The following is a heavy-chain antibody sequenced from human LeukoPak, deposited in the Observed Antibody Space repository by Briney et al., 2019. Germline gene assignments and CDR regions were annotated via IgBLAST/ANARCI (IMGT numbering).Heavy chain of an antibody. J-gene: IGHJ4*02. V-gene: IGHV1-18*01. Sequence: PTVSLSRTASGYTFTIYGTSAVRQAPGQGLEWMGWISAYNGNTNYAQKLQGRVTMTTDTSTSTAYMELRSLRSDDTAVYYCARRSGTGNFDYWGQGILVTVSS. CDR3: ARRSGTGNFDY. D-gene: IGHD1/OR15-1a*01. CDR1: GYTFTIYG. CDR2: ISAYNGNT.